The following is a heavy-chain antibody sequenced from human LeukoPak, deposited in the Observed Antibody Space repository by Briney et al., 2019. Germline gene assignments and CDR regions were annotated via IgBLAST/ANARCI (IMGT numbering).Heavy chain of an antibody. CDR3: ARDAPPEYSSSWFNDY. D-gene: IGHD6-13*01. Sequence: PGGSLRLSCAASGFTFSSYWMSWVRQAPGKGLEWVANIKQDGSEKYYVDSVKGRFTISRDNAKNSLYLQMNSLRAEDTAVYYCARDAPPEYSSSWFNDYWGQGTLVTVSS. CDR2: IKQDGSEK. J-gene: IGHJ4*02. V-gene: IGHV3-7*01. CDR1: GFTFSSYW.